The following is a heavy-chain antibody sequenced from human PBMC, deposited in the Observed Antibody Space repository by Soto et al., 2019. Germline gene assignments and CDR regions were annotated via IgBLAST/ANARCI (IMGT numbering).Heavy chain of an antibody. Sequence: SETLSLTCAVSGGSISSGGYSWSWIRQPPGKGLEWIGYIYHSGSTYYNPSLKSRVTISVDRSKNQFSLKLSSVTAADTAVYYCASLIAVAGTSTRYYYYYGMDVWGQGTTVTVSS. V-gene: IGHV4-30-2*01. D-gene: IGHD6-19*01. CDR2: IYHSGST. CDR3: ASLIAVAGTSTRYYYYYGMDV. CDR1: GGSISSGGYS. J-gene: IGHJ6*02.